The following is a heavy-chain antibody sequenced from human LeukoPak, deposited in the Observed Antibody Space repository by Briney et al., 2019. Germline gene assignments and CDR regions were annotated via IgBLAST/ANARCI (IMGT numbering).Heavy chain of an antibody. D-gene: IGHD3-22*01. CDR1: GGTFSSYA. CDR3: ARGDYYDSSGYYYDAFDY. CDR2: INTNTGNP. Sequence: ASVKVSCKASGGTFSSYAISWVRQAPGQGLEWMGWINTNTGNPTYAQGFTGRFVFSLDTSVSTAYLQISSLRAEDTAVYYCARGDYYDSSGYYYDAFDYWGQGTLVTVSS. V-gene: IGHV7-4-1*02. J-gene: IGHJ4*02.